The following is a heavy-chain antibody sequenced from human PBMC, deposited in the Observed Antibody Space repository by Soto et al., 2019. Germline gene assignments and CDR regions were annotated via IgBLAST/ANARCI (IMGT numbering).Heavy chain of an antibody. J-gene: IGHJ4*02. CDR3: ARAPINPKWGVTMFDY. CDR2: INAGNGNT. Sequence: QVHLVQSATEVKRPGASVKVSCQTSGLTFTSHAIQWVRQAPGQRPEWLGWINAGNGNTKYSRRFQGRITITRVTAASTGYMELDSLTSEDTALFYCARAPINPKWGVTMFDYWGQGTLVTVSS. D-gene: IGHD7-27*01. V-gene: IGHV1-3*01. CDR1: GLTFTSHA.